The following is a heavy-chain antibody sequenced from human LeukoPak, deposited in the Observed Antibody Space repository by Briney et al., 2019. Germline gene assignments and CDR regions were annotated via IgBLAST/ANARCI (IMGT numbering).Heavy chain of an antibody. V-gene: IGHV4-59*01. D-gene: IGHD4-17*01. J-gene: IGHJ4*01. Sequence: SETLSLTCAVYGGSFSGYYWSWIRQPPGKGLEWIGYIFYSGSTNYNPSLRGRVTISLDASKNQFSLRLTSMTAADTAVYYCARSYYGPTQYYFDYWGHGTLVTVSS. CDR2: IFYSGST. CDR1: GGSFSGYY. CDR3: ARSYYGPTQYYFDY.